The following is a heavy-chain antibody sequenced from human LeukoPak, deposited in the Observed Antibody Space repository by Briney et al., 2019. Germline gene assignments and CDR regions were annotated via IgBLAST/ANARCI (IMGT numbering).Heavy chain of an antibody. CDR2: IYTSGST. V-gene: IGHV4-61*02. CDR3: ARSLNYYDSSGYYTDY. CDR1: GGSISSGSYY. J-gene: IGHJ4*02. D-gene: IGHD3-22*01. Sequence: SQTLSLTCTVSGGSISSGSYYWSWIRQPAGKGLEWIGRIYTSGSTNYNPSLKSRVTISVDTSKNQFSLKLSSVTAADTAVYYCARSLNYYDSSGYYTDYWGQGTLVTVSS.